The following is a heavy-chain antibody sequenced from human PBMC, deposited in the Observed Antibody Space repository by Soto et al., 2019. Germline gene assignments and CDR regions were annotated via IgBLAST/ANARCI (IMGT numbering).Heavy chain of an antibody. CDR2: ISSSSSTI. D-gene: IGHD3-16*01. Sequence: GGSLRLSCAASGFTFSSYSMNWVRQAPGKGLEWVSYISSSSSTIYYADSVKGRFTISRDNAKNSLYLQMNSLRDEDTAVYYCARERIMITFGGASLGYPEPYGMDVWGQGTTVTVSS. CDR1: GFTFSSYS. CDR3: ARERIMITFGGASLGYPEPYGMDV. J-gene: IGHJ6*02. V-gene: IGHV3-48*02.